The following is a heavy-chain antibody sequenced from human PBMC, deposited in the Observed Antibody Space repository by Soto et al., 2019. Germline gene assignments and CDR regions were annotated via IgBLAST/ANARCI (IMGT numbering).Heavy chain of an antibody. J-gene: IGHJ3*02. D-gene: IGHD4-17*01. Sequence: QVQLVQSGAEVKKPGSSVKVSCKASGGTFSTSSINWLRQAPGQRPEWMGNILPIFGTADYAQKFRDRVTISADESTNTAYMELRSLLSEDAAVYYCARGHDYGGGAYAFDIWGQGTVVTVSS. CDR3: ARGHDYGGGAYAFDI. CDR2: ILPIFGTA. V-gene: IGHV1-69*15. CDR1: GGTFSTSS.